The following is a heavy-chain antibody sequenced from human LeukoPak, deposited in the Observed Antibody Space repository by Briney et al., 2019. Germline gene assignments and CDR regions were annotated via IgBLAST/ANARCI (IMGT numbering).Heavy chain of an antibody. CDR2: ISSGGGST. D-gene: IGHD6-13*01. V-gene: IGHV3-23*01. Sequence: HAGGSLRLSCAASGFTFSSYAMNWVRQAPGKGLEWVSTISSGGGSTHYADSVKGRFTISRDNSKNTLYVQMNSLRAEDTAVYYCAKGHGSSWWFFDLWGRGTLLTVSS. CDR3: AKGHGSSWWFFDL. J-gene: IGHJ2*01. CDR1: GFTFSSYA.